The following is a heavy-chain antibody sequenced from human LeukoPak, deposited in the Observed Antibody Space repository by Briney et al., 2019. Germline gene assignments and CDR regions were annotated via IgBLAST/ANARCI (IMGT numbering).Heavy chain of an antibody. CDR3: AKGGPIEQWLVKGAFDY. CDR2: ISSRSSSI. Sequence: GSLRLSCVASGFPFSDYIINWVRQAPGKGLEWVSFISSRSSSIYYADSVKGRFTISRDNAKKSLYLQMNSLRDEDTAVYYCAKGGPIEQWLVKGAFDYWGQGTLVTVSS. CDR1: GFPFSDYI. D-gene: IGHD6-19*01. V-gene: IGHV3-48*02. J-gene: IGHJ4*02.